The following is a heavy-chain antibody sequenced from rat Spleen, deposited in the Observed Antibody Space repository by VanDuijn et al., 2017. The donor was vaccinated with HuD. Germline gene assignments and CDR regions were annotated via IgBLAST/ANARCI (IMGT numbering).Heavy chain of an antibody. Sequence: EVQLVESGGGLVQPGRSLKLSCVASGFTFSNYWMTWIRQAPGKGLEWVASITDTGGSLYYPDSVKGRFTISRDKAKSTLYLQMNSLRSEDTATYYCTPYEGGSAYWGQGTLVTVSS. CDR3: TPYEGGSAY. J-gene: IGHJ3*01. CDR1: GFTFSNYW. CDR2: ITDTGGSL. V-gene: IGHV5-31*01. D-gene: IGHD1-12*01.